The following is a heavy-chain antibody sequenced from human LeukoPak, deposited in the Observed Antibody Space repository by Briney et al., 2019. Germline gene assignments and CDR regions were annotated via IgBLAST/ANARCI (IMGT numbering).Heavy chain of an antibody. CDR3: ASGTVGNYALDY. J-gene: IGHJ4*02. Sequence: GGSLRLSCAASGFTFSSYSMNWVRQAPGKGLEWVSSISSSSSYIYYTDSVKGRFTISRDNAKNSLYLQVDSLRVEDTAVYFCASGTVGNYALDYWGQGTLVTVSS. CDR1: GFTFSSYS. D-gene: IGHD1-7*01. V-gene: IGHV3-21*01. CDR2: ISSSSSYI.